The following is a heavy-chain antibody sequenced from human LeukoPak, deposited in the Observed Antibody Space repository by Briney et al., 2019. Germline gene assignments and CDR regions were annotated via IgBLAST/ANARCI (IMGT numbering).Heavy chain of an antibody. D-gene: IGHD6-19*01. CDR1: GFTFSSYW. J-gene: IGHJ5*02. Sequence: GGSLRLSCAASGFTFSSYWMSWVRQAPGKGPEWVSSISSSSSYIYHADSVKGRFTISRDNAKNSLYLQMNSLRAEDTAVYYCARDRGSSGWSPKFDPWGEGTLVTVSS. CDR2: ISSSSSYI. CDR3: ARDRGSSGWSPKFDP. V-gene: IGHV3-21*01.